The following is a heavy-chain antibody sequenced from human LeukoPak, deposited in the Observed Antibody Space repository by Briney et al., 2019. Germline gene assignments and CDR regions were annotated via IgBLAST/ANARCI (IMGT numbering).Heavy chain of an antibody. Sequence: PSETLSLTCTVSGGSISSSSYYWGWIRQPPGKGLEWIGSIYYSGSTYYNPSLKSRVTISVDTSKNQFSLKLSSVTAADTAVYYCARNSGYDRTFDYWGQGTVVTVSS. CDR3: ARNSGYDRTFDY. D-gene: IGHD5-12*01. J-gene: IGHJ4*02. V-gene: IGHV4-39*07. CDR2: IYYSGST. CDR1: GGSISSSSYY.